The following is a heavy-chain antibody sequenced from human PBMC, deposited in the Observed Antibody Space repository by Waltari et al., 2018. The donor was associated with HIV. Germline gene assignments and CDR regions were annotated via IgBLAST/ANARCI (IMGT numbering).Heavy chain of an antibody. CDR2: IRSKTDGGTA. CDR3: TTEEGYASGTFLDY. J-gene: IGHJ4*02. D-gene: IGHD3-10*01. CDR1: GLSFDKAW. Sequence: EVQLVESGGDLVKPGDCLSLSCAGSGLSFDKAWLTWVRQAPGKGLEWVGRIRSKTDGGTADYAAVVKGRFTISRDDSGNTLYLQMSSLEVEDTAVYYCTTEEGYASGTFLDYWGQGTLVTVSS. V-gene: IGHV3-15*01.